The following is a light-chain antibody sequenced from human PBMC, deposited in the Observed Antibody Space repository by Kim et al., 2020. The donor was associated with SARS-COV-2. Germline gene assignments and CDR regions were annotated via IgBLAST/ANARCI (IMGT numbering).Light chain of an antibody. CDR3: QQTYSTPWT. Sequence: SASVGDRVSITCRASQSISNHLNWYQQKPGKAPELLIYAASSLQSGVPSRFSGSGSGTDFILTISSLQPEDFATYYCQQTYSTPWTFGQGTKLEI. J-gene: IGKJ1*01. CDR1: QSISNH. CDR2: AAS. V-gene: IGKV1-39*01.